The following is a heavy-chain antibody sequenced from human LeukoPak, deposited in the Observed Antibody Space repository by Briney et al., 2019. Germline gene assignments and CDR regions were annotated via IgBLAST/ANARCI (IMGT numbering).Heavy chain of an antibody. J-gene: IGHJ6*03. D-gene: IGHD4-11*01. V-gene: IGHV3-11*01. CDR2: ISSSGSTI. CDR1: GLTFSDYY. CDR3: ARSSHDYSNYGYYYYYMDV. Sequence: PGGSLRLSCAASGLTFSDYYMSWIRQAPGKGLEWVSYISSSGSTIYYADSVKGRFTISRDNAKNSLYLQMNSLRAEDTAVYYCARSSHDYSNYGYYYYYMDVWGKGTTVTVSS.